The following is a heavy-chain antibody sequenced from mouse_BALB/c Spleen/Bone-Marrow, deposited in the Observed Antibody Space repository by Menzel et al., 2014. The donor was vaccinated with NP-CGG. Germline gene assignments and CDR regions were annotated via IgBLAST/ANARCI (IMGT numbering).Heavy chain of an antibody. CDR3: ARARGVTTATPYYFDY. CDR2: ISGGGNS. CDR1: GFSFGSYA. J-gene: IGHJ2*01. V-gene: IGHV5-6-5*01. Sequence: EVQLVESGGGLVKPGGSLKLSCAASGFSFGSYAVSWVRQTPEKRLEWVASISGGGNSYHSDNMKGRFTISRDNARNILYLQMSSLRSEDTAMYYCARARGVTTATPYYFDYWGQGTALTVSS. D-gene: IGHD1-2*01.